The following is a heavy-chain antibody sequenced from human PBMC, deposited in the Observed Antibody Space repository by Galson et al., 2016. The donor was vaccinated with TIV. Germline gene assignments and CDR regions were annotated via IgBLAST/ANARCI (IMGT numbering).Heavy chain of an antibody. CDR2: ISGSGGTT. Sequence: SLRLSCAASGFTFSSFAMSWVRQAPGKALEWVSGISGSGGTTFYADSVKGRFSIARDNSKNTVYLQMNSLRAEDTAVYYCAKDTGSLSRNWFDPWGQGTLVTVSS. CDR3: AKDTGSLSRNWFDP. D-gene: IGHD3-9*01. CDR1: GFTFSSFA. J-gene: IGHJ5*02. V-gene: IGHV3-23*01.